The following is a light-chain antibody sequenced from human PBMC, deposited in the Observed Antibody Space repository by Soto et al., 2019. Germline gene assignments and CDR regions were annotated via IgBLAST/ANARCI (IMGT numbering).Light chain of an antibody. CDR2: WAS. V-gene: IGKV4-1*01. CDR1: QSVLYSSNNKNY. J-gene: IGKJ3*01. CDR3: QQYYSSPFT. Sequence: DIVMTQSPDSLAGSLGERATINCKSSQSVLYSSNNKNYLAWYQQKPGQPPKLLIYWASTRESGVPDRISGSGSGTDFNLTISSLQAEDVAVYYCQQYYSSPFTFGPGTKVDIK.